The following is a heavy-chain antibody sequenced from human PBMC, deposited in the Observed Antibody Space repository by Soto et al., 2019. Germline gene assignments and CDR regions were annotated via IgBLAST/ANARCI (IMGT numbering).Heavy chain of an antibody. D-gene: IGHD2-2*01. CDR2: IYYRGTT. Sequence: QVQLQESGPGLVKPSETLSLTCSVSGVSTSNHYWTWIRKPPGQGPEWIGCIYYRGTTNYNASFNSRATISVDTSKNQFSLKLTSVTTADTAVYYCARGGGSPYHDHEFDYWGQGILVTVSS. CDR1: GVSTSNHY. J-gene: IGHJ4*02. V-gene: IGHV4-59*11. CDR3: ARGGGSPYHDHEFDY.